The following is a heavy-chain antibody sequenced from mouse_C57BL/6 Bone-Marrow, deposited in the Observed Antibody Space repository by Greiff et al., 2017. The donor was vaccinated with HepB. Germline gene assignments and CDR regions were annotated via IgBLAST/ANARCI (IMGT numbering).Heavy chain of an antibody. J-gene: IGHJ4*01. Sequence: QVHVKQPGAELVKPGASVKLSCKASGYTFTSYWMHWVKQRPGQGLEWIGMIHPNSGSTNYNEKFKSKATLTVDKSSSTAYMQLSSLTSEDSAVYYCARSSYYSNYADAMDYWGQGTSVTVSS. CDR3: ARSSYYSNYADAMDY. V-gene: IGHV1-64*01. CDR2: IHPNSGST. CDR1: GYTFTSYW. D-gene: IGHD2-5*01.